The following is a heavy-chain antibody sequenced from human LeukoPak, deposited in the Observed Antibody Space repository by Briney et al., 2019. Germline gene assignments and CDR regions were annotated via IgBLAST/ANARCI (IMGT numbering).Heavy chain of an antibody. J-gene: IGHJ4*02. V-gene: IGHV4-39*01. Sequence: PSETLSLTCTVSGGSITNSYYWGWIRQPPGKGLEWIGSMYYSGSTYYNPSLKSRVTISVDTSKNQFSLKLSSVTAADTAVYYCARQYYYNRAIYSKLDVWGQGTLVTVSS. CDR2: MYYSGST. CDR3: ARQYYYNRAIYSKLDV. D-gene: IGHD3-22*01. CDR1: GGSITNSYY.